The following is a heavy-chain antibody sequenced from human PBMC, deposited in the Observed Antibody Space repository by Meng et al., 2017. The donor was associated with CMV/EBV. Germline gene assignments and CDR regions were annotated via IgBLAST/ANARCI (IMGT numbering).Heavy chain of an antibody. J-gene: IGHJ4*02. CDR3: ARGRRQRGQLVPPNFGY. CDR2: INHSGST. D-gene: IGHD6-13*01. CDR1: GGSFSGYY. V-gene: IGHV4-34*01. Sequence: GSLRLSCAVYGGSFSGYYWSWIRQPPGKGLEWIGEINHSGSTNYNPSLKSRVTISVDTSKNQFSLKLSSVTAADTAVYYCARGRRQRGQLVPPNFGYWGQGTLVTVSS.